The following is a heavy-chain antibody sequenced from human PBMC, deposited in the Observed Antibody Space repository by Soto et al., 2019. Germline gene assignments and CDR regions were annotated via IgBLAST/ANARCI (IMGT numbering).Heavy chain of an antibody. CDR1: GGSISSYY. V-gene: IGHV4-59*01. J-gene: IGHJ4*02. CDR3: ARATGFYDILTGYPDY. Sequence: LSLTCTVSGGSISSYYWSWIRQPPGKGLEWIGYIYYSGSTNYNPSLKSRVTISVDTSKNQFSLKLSSVTAADTAVYYCARATGFYDILTGYPDYWGQGTLVTVSS. CDR2: IYYSGST. D-gene: IGHD3-9*01.